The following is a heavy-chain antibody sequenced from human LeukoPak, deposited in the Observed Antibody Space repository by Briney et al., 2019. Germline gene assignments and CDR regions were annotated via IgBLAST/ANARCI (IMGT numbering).Heavy chain of an antibody. Sequence: PGGSLRLSCAASGFTFSSYDMRWVRQATGKGLEWGSAIGTAGDTYYPGSVKGRFTISRENAKNSLYLQMNSLRAGDTAVYYCARERFDAFDIWGQGTMVTVSS. CDR1: GFTFSSYD. V-gene: IGHV3-13*01. CDR3: ARERFDAFDI. CDR2: IGTAGDT. J-gene: IGHJ3*02. D-gene: IGHD3-3*01.